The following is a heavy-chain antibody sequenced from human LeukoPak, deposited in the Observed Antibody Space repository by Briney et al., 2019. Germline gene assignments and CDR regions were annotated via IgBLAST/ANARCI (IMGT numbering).Heavy chain of an antibody. V-gene: IGHV4-59*01. CDR2: IYYSGST. CDR3: ARRDRYCSSSICPIDY. Sequence: SETLSLTCTVSGGSISSYYWSWLRQPPGKGLEWIGYIYYSGSTDYNPSLKSRVTISVDTSKNQFSLKLSSVTAADTAVYYCARRDRYCSSSICPIDYWGQGTLVTVSS. D-gene: IGHD2-2*01. CDR1: GGSISSYY. J-gene: IGHJ4*02.